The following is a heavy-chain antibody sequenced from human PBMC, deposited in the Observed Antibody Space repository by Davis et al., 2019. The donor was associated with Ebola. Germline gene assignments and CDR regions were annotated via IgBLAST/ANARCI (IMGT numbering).Heavy chain of an antibody. Sequence: GGSLRLSCAASGFTFSSYAMNWVRQAPGKGLEWVSAISGSGGRTYYTDSVKGRFTISRDNSENTLYLQMNSLRVDDTAVYYCARSRKPLGLAVPAVRRSYYLDVWGKGTTATVSS. CDR1: GFTFSSYA. D-gene: IGHD6-19*01. J-gene: IGHJ6*03. CDR2: ISGSGGRT. V-gene: IGHV3-23*01. CDR3: ARSRKPLGLAVPAVRRSYYLDV.